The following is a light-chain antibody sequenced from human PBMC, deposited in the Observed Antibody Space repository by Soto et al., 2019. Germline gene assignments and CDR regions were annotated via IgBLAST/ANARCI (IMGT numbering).Light chain of an antibody. CDR1: QGISNY. CDR2: AAS. CDR3: QKYNSVPPT. Sequence: DIQMTQSPSSLSASVGDRVTITCRASQGISNYLAWYQLKPGKVPKLLIYAASTLQSGVPSRFRGSGSGTDFTLTISSLQPADVATYYCQKYNSVPPTFGQGTKVEIK. J-gene: IGKJ1*01. V-gene: IGKV1-27*01.